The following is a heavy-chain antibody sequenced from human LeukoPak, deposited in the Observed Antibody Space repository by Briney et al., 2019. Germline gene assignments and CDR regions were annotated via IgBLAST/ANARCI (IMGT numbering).Heavy chain of an antibody. Sequence: SETLSLTCTVSGGSISSYYWSWIRQPPGKGLEGIGYIYYSGSTNYNPSLKSRVTISVDTSKNQFSLKLSSVTAADTAVYYCARHMGAAAEIDYWGQGTLVTVSS. V-gene: IGHV4-59*08. CDR1: GGSISSYY. D-gene: IGHD6-13*01. CDR3: ARHMGAAAEIDY. CDR2: IYYSGST. J-gene: IGHJ4*02.